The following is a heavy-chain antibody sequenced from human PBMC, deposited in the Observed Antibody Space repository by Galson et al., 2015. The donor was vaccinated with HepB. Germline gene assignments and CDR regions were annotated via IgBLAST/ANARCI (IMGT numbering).Heavy chain of an antibody. V-gene: IGHV3-7*03. CDR3: ARGSYYYDSSGYLDY. Sequence: SLRLSCAASGFTFSSYWMSWVRQAPGRGLEWVANIKQDGSEKYYVDSVKGRFTISRDNAKNSLYLQMNSLRAEDTAVYYCARGSYYYDSSGYLDYWGQGTLVTVSS. D-gene: IGHD3-22*01. J-gene: IGHJ4*02. CDR2: IKQDGSEK. CDR1: GFTFSSYW.